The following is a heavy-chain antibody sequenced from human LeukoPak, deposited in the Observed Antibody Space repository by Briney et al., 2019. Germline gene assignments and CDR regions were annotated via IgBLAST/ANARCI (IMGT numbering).Heavy chain of an antibody. CDR2: IKQDGSEK. V-gene: IGHV3-7*01. Sequence: PGGSLRLSCAASRFTFGSSWMSWVRQAPGKGLEWVANIKQDGSEKYYVDSVKGRFTISRDNAKNSLYLQMNSLRAEDTAVYYCARDREPRLVTYDYRGQGTLGTVSS. CDR3: ARDREPRLVTYDY. D-gene: IGHD3-9*01. CDR1: RFTFGSSW. J-gene: IGHJ4*02.